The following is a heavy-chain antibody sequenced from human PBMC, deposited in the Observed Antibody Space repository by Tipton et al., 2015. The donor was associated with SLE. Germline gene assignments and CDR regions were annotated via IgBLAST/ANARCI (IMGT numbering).Heavy chain of an antibody. V-gene: IGHV4-39*07. CDR3: ARQRGVPTAGSLNWFDP. Sequence: LRLSCTVFGGSLSSSSYCWGWICQHPGKGLEWIGNIYYSGDTNYNPSLQSRVTMSVDTSKNHFSLKLTSLTAADTAVYYCARQRGVPTAGSLNWFDPWGQGTLVTVSS. J-gene: IGHJ5*02. CDR2: IYYSGDT. CDR1: GGSLSSSSYC. D-gene: IGHD1-1*01.